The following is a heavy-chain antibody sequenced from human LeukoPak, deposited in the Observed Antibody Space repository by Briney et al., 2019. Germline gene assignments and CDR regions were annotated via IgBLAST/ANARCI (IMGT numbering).Heavy chain of an antibody. Sequence: GGSLRLSCAASGFTFSSYSMNWVRQAPGKGLEWVSYISSGSSTIYYADSVKGRFTISRDIAKNSLYLRMNSLRAEDTAVYYCARDLYGDYVFDYWGQGTLVTVSS. D-gene: IGHD4-17*01. V-gene: IGHV3-48*01. CDR3: ARDLYGDYVFDY. CDR2: ISSGSSTI. CDR1: GFTFSSYS. J-gene: IGHJ4*02.